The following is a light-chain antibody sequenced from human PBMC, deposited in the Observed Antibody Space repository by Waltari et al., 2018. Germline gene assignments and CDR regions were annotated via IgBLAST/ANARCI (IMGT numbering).Light chain of an antibody. Sequence: EIVFSPSPSTLSLSPGDTASLSCRASHSVSDYLASYLQHLGQAPMPLIYAASNRATGIPARFSGNGSGTDVTHTIGSLGPEDFAVYDCQQRSNWPPPVTFGQGKRLESK. CDR3: QQRSNWPPPVT. V-gene: IGKV3-11*01. CDR1: HSVSDY. J-gene: IGKJ5*01. CDR2: AAS.